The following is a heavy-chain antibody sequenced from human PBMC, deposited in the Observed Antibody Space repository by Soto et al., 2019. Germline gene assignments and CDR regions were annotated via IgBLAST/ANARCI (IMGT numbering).Heavy chain of an antibody. CDR1: GFSFSDHY. J-gene: IGHJ4*02. V-gene: IGHV3-11*01. CDR3: AGDPYYYASDY. CDR2: ISGSGSTI. Sequence: QVQLVESGGGLVKPGGSLRLSCAASGFSFSDHYMTWIRQAPGKGLEWVSYISGSGSTIHYAHSVKGRFTVSRDNAKNSVYLQMNSLRTEDTAVYFCAGDPYYYASDYWGQGTLVTVTS. D-gene: IGHD3-10*01.